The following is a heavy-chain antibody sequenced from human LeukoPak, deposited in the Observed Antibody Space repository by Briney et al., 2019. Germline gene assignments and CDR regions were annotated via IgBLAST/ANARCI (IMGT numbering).Heavy chain of an antibody. D-gene: IGHD2/OR15-2a*01. CDR2: IKQDGSEK. CDR1: GFTFSSYW. J-gene: IGHJ6*03. Sequence: GGSLRLSCAASGFTFSSYWVTWFRQAPGKGLEWVANIKQDGSEKYNVDSVKGRFTISRDNAKRSLYLQMNSLRAEDTAVYYCARGAFLMDVWGKGTTVTVSS. CDR3: ARGAFLMDV. V-gene: IGHV3-7*01.